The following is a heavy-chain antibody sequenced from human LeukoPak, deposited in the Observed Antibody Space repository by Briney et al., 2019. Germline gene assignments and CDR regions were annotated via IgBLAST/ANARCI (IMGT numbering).Heavy chain of an antibody. J-gene: IGHJ4*02. CDR3: ALIVGAADVDY. V-gene: IGHV3-74*01. Sequence: GSLRLSCAASGFTFSNYWMHWVRHAPGKGLVWVSRINSDASSTRYADSVKGRFTISRDNAKNTLYLQMNSLRAEDTAVYYCALIVGAADVDYWGQGTLVTVSS. CDR2: INSDASST. D-gene: IGHD1-26*01. CDR1: GFTFSNYW.